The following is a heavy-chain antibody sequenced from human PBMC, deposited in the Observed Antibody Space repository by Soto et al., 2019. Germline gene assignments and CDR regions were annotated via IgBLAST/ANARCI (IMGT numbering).Heavy chain of an antibody. J-gene: IGHJ5*02. CDR1: GGSISSGGSY. D-gene: IGHD3-10*01. Sequence: SETLSLTCTVSGGSISSGGSYWSWIRQQPGKGLEWIGEIYHSGSTNYNPSLKSRVTISVDKSKNQFSLKLSSVTAADTAVYYCARGERPNYYGSGSVIDPWGQGTLVTVSS. CDR3: ARGERPNYYGSGSVIDP. CDR2: IYHSGST. V-gene: IGHV4-30-2*01.